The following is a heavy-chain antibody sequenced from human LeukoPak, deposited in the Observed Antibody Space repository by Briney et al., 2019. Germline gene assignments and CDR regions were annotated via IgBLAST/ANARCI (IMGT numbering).Heavy chain of an antibody. CDR3: AKETGGSGSSYLSFFDY. V-gene: IGHV3-30*18. CDR2: ISHDGSAK. J-gene: IGHJ4*02. CDR1: GFVFSNHG. Sequence: GGSLRLSCAASGFVFSNHGMHWVRQAPGKGLEWVAVISHDGSAKDYADSVKGRFTISRDNSKNTPYLQINSLRAEDTAVYFCAKETGGSGSSYLSFFDYWGQGTLVTVSS. D-gene: IGHD3-10*01.